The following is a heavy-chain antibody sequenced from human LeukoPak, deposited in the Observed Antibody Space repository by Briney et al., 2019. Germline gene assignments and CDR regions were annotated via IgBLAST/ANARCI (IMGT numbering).Heavy chain of an antibody. CDR3: ARDSGYSSSFDAFDI. Sequence: RPGGSLRLSCAASGFTFSSYWMHWVRQAPGKGLVWVSRINSDGSSTSYADSVKGRFTISRDNAKNTLYLQMNSLRAEDTAVYYRARDSGYSSSFDAFDIWGQGTMVTVSS. V-gene: IGHV3-74*01. D-gene: IGHD6-6*01. CDR1: GFTFSSYW. J-gene: IGHJ3*02. CDR2: INSDGSST.